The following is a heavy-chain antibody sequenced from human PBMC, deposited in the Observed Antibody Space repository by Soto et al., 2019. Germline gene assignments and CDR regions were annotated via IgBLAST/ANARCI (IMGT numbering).Heavy chain of an antibody. D-gene: IGHD6-13*01. CDR3: ARVTPAAGTPY. Sequence: VQLQESGPGLVKPSQTLSLTCSVSGDSISSGGYYWSWIRQHPGKGLDGIGYIDYSGGTYYNSSXKSRLTISADMSXNXXSLKLRSVTAAXXXVYYCARVTPAAGTPYWGQGTLVTV. CDR2: IDYSGGT. V-gene: IGHV4-31*03. J-gene: IGHJ4*02. CDR1: GDSISSGGYY.